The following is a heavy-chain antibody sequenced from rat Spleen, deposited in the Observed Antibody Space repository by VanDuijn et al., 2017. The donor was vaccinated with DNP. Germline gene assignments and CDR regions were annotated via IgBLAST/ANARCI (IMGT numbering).Heavy chain of an antibody. CDR3: ARPASGWFAY. V-gene: IGHV5-25*01. Sequence: EVQLVESGGGLVQPGRSLKLSCAASGFTFSNYDMAWVRQAPTKGLEWVASISTSGGSTYYRDSVKGRFTVSRDNAKSTLYLQMNSLRSEDMATYYCARPASGWFAYWGQGTLVTVSS. D-gene: IGHD4-3*01. J-gene: IGHJ3*01. CDR2: ISTSGGST. CDR1: GFTFSNYD.